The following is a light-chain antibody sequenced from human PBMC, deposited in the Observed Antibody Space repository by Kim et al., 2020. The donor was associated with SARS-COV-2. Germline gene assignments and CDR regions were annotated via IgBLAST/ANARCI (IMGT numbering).Light chain of an antibody. CDR2: GAS. V-gene: IGKV3-15*01. J-gene: IGKJ2*01. Sequence: IVMTQSPATLSVSPGERATLSCRASQSISSNLAWYQQRPGQAPRLLIYGASTRVTGIPARFSGGGSGTEFTLTISSVQSEDFAVYYCQQYNNWLRNTFGQGTKLEI. CDR3: QQYNNWLRNT. CDR1: QSISSN.